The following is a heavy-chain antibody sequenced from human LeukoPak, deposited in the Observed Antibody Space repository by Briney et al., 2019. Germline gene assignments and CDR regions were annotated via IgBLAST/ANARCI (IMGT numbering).Heavy chain of an antibody. CDR2: IYYSGST. V-gene: IGHV4-31*03. Sequence: SETLSLTCTVSGGSISSGGYYWSWIRQHPGKGLEWIGYIYYSGSTYYNPSLKSRVTISVDTSKNQFSLKLSSVTAADTAVYYCARLDSGYYFDYWGQGTLATVSS. CDR3: ARLDSGYYFDY. D-gene: IGHD3-10*01. J-gene: IGHJ4*02. CDR1: GGSISSGGYY.